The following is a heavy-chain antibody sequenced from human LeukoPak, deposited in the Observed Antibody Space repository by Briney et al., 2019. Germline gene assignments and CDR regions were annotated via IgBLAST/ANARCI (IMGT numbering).Heavy chain of an antibody. CDR2: ISYDGSSK. CDR1: GFTFSNAW. Sequence: GGSLRLSCAASGFTFSNAWMSWVRQAPGKGLEWVAVISYDGSSKYYADSVKGRFTISRDNAKNSLYLQMNSLRAEDTAVYYCARGGSADSFDYWGQGTLVTVSS. D-gene: IGHD2-21*01. V-gene: IGHV3-30-3*01. CDR3: ARGGSADSFDY. J-gene: IGHJ4*02.